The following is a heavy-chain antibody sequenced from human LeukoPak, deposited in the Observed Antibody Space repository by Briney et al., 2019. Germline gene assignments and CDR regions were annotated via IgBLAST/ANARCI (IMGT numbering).Heavy chain of an antibody. D-gene: IGHD1-26*01. CDR3: ASRGVGATI. V-gene: IGHV3-23*01. CDR2: ISGSGGST. J-gene: IGHJ4*02. CDR1: GFTFSSYW. Sequence: GGSLRLSCAASGFTFSSYWMSWVRQAPGRGLEWVSAISGSGGSTYYADSVKGRFTISRDNSKNTLFLQMSSLRAEDTAVYYCASRGVGATIWGQGTLVTVSS.